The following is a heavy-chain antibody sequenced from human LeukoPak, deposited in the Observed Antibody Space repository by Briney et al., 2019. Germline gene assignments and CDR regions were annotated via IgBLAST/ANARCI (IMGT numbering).Heavy chain of an antibody. CDR1: GFSLSTRGVG. Sequence: SGPTLVNPTQTLTLTSTFSGFSLSTRGVGVGWIRQPPGKALEWLALIYWNDDKRYSPSLKSRPTITKDTSKNQVVLTMTNMDPVDTATYYCAHLGPARWLGPFDYWGQGTLVTVSS. J-gene: IGHJ4*02. V-gene: IGHV2-5*01. CDR3: AHLGPARWLGPFDY. D-gene: IGHD6-19*01. CDR2: IYWNDDK.